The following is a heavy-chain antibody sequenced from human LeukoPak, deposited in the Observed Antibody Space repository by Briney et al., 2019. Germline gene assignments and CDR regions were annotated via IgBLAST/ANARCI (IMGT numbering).Heavy chain of an antibody. D-gene: IGHD6-19*01. J-gene: IGHJ4*02. CDR1: GFTLSIYA. CDR3: AKFSGWYREPDY. CDR2: ISGSGGST. V-gene: IGHV3-23*01. Sequence: PVGSLRLSCAASGFTLSIYAMSWVRQAPGKGLEWVSAISGSGGSTYYADSVKGRFTISRDNSKNTLYLQMNSLRAEDTAVYYCAKFSGWYREPDYWGQGTLVTVSS.